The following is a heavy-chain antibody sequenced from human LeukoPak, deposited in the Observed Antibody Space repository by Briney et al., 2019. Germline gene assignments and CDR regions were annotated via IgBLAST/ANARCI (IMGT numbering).Heavy chain of an antibody. V-gene: IGHV4-39*07. Sequence: SETLSLTCTVSGDSISSSTYYWAWIRQPPGKRPEWIASINYSGTTYYNLFLKSRVTISVDRSKNQFSLKLSSVTAADTAVYYCAILSITWGTLDYWGQGTLVTVSS. J-gene: IGHJ4*02. D-gene: IGHD5-12*01. CDR3: AILSITWGTLDY. CDR1: GDSISSSTYY. CDR2: INYSGTT.